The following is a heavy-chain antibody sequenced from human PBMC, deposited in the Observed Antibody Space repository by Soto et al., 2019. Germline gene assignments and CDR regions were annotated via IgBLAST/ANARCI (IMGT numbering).Heavy chain of an antibody. CDR3: ARGPSRLYCSSTSCSGYYGMDV. Sequence: GSLRLSCAASGFTGSSYWMHWVRQAPGKGLVWVSRINSDGSSTSYADSVKGRFTISRDNAKNTLYLQMNSLRAEDTAVYYCARGPSRLYCSSTSCSGYYGMDVWGQGTTVTVSS. CDR1: GFTGSSYW. D-gene: IGHD2-2*01. J-gene: IGHJ6*02. V-gene: IGHV3-74*01. CDR2: INSDGSST.